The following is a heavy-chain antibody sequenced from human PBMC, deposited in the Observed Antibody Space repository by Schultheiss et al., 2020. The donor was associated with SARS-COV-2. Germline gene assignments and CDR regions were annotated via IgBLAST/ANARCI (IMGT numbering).Heavy chain of an antibody. CDR1: GFTFDDYA. CDR2: ISGSGGST. Sequence: GGSLRLSCAASGFTFDDYAMHWVRQAPGKGLEWVSAISGSGGSTYYADSVKGRFTISRDDSKNTLYLQMNSLKTEDTAVYYCIRHYYDSSGYYDYWGQGTLVTVSS. J-gene: IGHJ4*02. CDR3: IRHYYDSSGYYDY. V-gene: IGHV3-23*01. D-gene: IGHD3-22*01.